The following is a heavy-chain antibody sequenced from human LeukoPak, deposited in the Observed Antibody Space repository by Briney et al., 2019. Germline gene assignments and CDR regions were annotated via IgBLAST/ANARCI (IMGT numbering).Heavy chain of an antibody. D-gene: IGHD3-16*01. V-gene: IGHV6-1*01. J-gene: IGHJ6*02. CDR3: VRGFFYTGMDV. CDR1: GDSVSSNSAA. Sequence: SQTLSLTCAISGDSVSSNSAAWNWIRQSPSRGLEWLGRTYFRSKWFNEYALSLKSRITISPDTSKNQFSLQLNSVTPEDTAAYYCVRGFFYTGMDVWAKGPRSPSP. CDR2: TYFRSKWFN.